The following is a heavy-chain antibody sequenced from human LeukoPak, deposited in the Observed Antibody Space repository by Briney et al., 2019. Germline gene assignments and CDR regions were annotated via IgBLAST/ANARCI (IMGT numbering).Heavy chain of an antibody. J-gene: IGHJ4*02. V-gene: IGHV4-39*01. CDR3: ARLLGGGDY. Sequence: SETLSLTCTVSGVSISSSNSYWGWIRQPPGKGLEWIGSIYYSGNTYYNASLKSQVSISIDTSKNQFSLRLTSMTAADTAVYYCARLLGGGDYWGQGTLVTVSS. CDR1: GVSISSSNSY. D-gene: IGHD3-16*01. CDR2: IYYSGNT.